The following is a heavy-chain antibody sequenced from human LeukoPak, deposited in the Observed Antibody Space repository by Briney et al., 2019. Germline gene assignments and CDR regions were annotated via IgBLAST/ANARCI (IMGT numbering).Heavy chain of an antibody. V-gene: IGHV5-51*01. Sequence: KPGESLKISCKGSGYSFTSYWIGWVRQMPGKGLEWMGIIYPGDSDTRYSPSFQGQVTISDDKSISTAYLQWSSLEASDTAMYYCARQPHYYDSSGYYLFDYWGQGTLVTVSS. CDR2: IYPGDSDT. CDR1: GYSFTSYW. J-gene: IGHJ4*02. D-gene: IGHD3-22*01. CDR3: ARQPHYYDSSGYYLFDY.